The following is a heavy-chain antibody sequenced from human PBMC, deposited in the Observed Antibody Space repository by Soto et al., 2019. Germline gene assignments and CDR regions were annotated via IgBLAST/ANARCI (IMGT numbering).Heavy chain of an antibody. CDR2: INAGNGNT. J-gene: IGHJ4*02. CDR3: ARSPRGHGELLWIFGCDY. D-gene: IGHD1-26*01. V-gene: IGHV1-3*01. Sequence: QVQLVQSGAEVKKPGASVKVSCKASGYTFTSYAMHWVRQAPGQRLEWMGWINAGNGNTKYSQKLQGRVTITRDTSASTDYMELSSLRSEDTAVYYCARSPRGHGELLWIFGCDYWGQGTLVSVSS. CDR1: GYTFTSYA.